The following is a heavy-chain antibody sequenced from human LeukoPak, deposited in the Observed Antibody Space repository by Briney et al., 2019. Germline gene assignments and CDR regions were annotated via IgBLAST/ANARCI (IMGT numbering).Heavy chain of an antibody. CDR1: GYTFTSYG. Sequence: ASVKVSCKASGYTFTSYGISWVRQAPGQGLEWMGWISAYNGNTNYAQKLQGRVTISVDKSISTAYLQWSSLKASDTAMYYCARRMESSGWSKGDDAFDIWGQGTMVTVSS. CDR2: ISAYNGNT. CDR3: ARRMESSGWSKGDDAFDI. J-gene: IGHJ3*02. D-gene: IGHD6-19*01. V-gene: IGHV1-18*01.